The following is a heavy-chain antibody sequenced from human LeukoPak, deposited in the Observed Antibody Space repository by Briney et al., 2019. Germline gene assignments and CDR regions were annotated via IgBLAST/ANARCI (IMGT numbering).Heavy chain of an antibody. J-gene: IGHJ6*03. CDR1: GFTFSDYY. V-gene: IGHV3-11*06. CDR3: ARDPSGYCSSTSCYFIYYYYMDV. D-gene: IGHD2-2*01. Sequence: GGSLRLSCAASGFTFSDYYMSWIRQAPGKGLEWVSSISSSSSYIYYADSVKGRFTISRDNAKNSLYLQMNSLRAEDTAVYYCARDPSGYCSSTSCYFIYYYYMDVWGKGTTVTVSS. CDR2: ISSSSSYI.